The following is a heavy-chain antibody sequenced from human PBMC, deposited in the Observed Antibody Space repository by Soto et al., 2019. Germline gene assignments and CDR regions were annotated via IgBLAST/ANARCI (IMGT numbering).Heavy chain of an antibody. J-gene: IGHJ6*03. V-gene: IGHV3-23*01. CDR2: ISGSGGST. CDR1: GFTFSSYA. Sequence: GGSLRLSCAASGFTFSSYAMSWVRQAPGKGLEWVSAISGSGGSTYYPKSVKGRFTISRDNSKNTLYLQMNSLRAEDTAVYYCAKDLRESGCTNGVCYTRRNYYYYMDVWGKGTTFTVSS. CDR3: AKDLRESGCTNGVCYTRRNYYYYMDV. D-gene: IGHD2-8*01.